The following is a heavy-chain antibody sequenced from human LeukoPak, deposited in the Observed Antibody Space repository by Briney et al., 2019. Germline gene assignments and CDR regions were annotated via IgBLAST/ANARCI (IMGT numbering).Heavy chain of an antibody. Sequence: GGSLRLSCAASGFTFSNYAMSWVRQAPGKGLEWVSSISSSSSYIYYADSVKGRFTISRDNAKNSLYLQMNSLRAEDTAVYYCARDGAAAGQVYWGQGTLVTVSS. CDR2: ISSSSSYI. CDR1: GFTFSNYA. J-gene: IGHJ4*02. D-gene: IGHD6-13*01. V-gene: IGHV3-21*01. CDR3: ARDGAAAGQVY.